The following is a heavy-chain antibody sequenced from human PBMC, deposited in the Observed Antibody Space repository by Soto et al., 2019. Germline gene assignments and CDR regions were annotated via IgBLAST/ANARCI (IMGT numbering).Heavy chain of an antibody. D-gene: IGHD1-1*01. Sequence: GASVKFSFKASGYNFIDHYINWLRQARGQGLECMGLIDPHNGVTSLAQKFKYSVIMTSDSSISTVYMELSNLRSDESAVYYCTRAPRIIGHITSLGEASPGILEYWGQGTPVTVSS. V-gene: IGHV1-2*02. J-gene: IGHJ4*02. CDR1: GYNFIDHY. CDR3: TRAPRIIGHITSLGEASPGILEY. CDR2: IDPHNGVT.